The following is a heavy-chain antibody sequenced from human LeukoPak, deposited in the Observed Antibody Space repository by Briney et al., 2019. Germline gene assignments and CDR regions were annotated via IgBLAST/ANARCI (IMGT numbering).Heavy chain of an antibody. D-gene: IGHD1-26*01. Sequence: RPGGSLRLSCAAPGFAFSSYWMSWVRQAPGKGLEWVATIKQDGSEKYYVDSVKGRFTISRDNAKNSLYLQMNSLRAEDTAVYYCARLIVGATDYWGQGTLVTVSS. J-gene: IGHJ4*02. CDR1: GFAFSSYW. V-gene: IGHV3-7*03. CDR2: IKQDGSEK. CDR3: ARLIVGATDY.